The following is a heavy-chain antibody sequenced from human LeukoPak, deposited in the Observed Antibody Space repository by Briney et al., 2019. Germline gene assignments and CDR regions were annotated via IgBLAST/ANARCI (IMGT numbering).Heavy chain of an antibody. D-gene: IGHD3-22*01. V-gene: IGHV5-51*01. J-gene: IGHJ4*02. CDR3: ARHQYYYDTRAYYIDY. CDR1: GYIFSSYW. Sequence: GEFRKISCKGSGYIFSSYWIGWARQMPGKGLEWMGIIYPGGSDTIYRPPFQGQVTISADKSISTAYVQWNSLRASDTAMYYCARHQYYYDTRAYYIDYWGQGTLVTVFS. CDR2: IYPGGSDT.